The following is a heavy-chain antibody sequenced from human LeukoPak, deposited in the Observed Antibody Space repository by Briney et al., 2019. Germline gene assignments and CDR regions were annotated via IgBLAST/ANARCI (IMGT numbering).Heavy chain of an antibody. CDR2: VYHSGST. CDR3: ARAPEYGLYYFDY. V-gene: IGHV4-38-2*02. D-gene: IGHD1-14*01. J-gene: IGHJ4*02. Sequence: SETLSLTCTVSGYSISIGYYWGWIRQPPGKGLEWIGSVYHSGSTYYNPSLKSRVSISVDTSKNQFSLKLTSVTAADTAVYYCARAPEYGLYYFDYWGQGTLVTVSS. CDR1: GYSISIGYY.